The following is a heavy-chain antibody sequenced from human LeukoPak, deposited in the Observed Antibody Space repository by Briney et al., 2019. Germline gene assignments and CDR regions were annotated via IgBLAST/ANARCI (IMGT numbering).Heavy chain of an antibody. V-gene: IGHV3-53*01. CDR2: IYSGGST. Sequence: GGSLRLSCAASGFTVSSNYMSWVRQAPGKGLEWVSVIYSGGSTYYADSVKGRFTISRDNSKNTLYLQMNSLRAEDTAVYYCARGGGRMAITFGGVIAPGAFDIWGQGTMVTVSS. CDR1: GFTVSSNY. D-gene: IGHD3-16*02. CDR3: ARGGGRMAITFGGVIAPGAFDI. J-gene: IGHJ3*02.